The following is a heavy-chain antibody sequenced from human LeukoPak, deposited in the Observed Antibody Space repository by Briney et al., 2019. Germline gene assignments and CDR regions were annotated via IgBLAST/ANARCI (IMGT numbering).Heavy chain of an antibody. CDR2: ISGSGGTI. D-gene: IGHD4-23*01. V-gene: IGHV3-21*01. CDR1: GFTFSSYA. CDR3: ARRKAIPNSGAFDI. Sequence: GGSLRLSCAASGFTFSSYAINWVRQAPGKGLEWVSVISGSGGTIYYADSVKGRFTISRDNAKNSLYLQMNSLRAEDTAVYYCARRKAIPNSGAFDIWDQGTMVTVSS. J-gene: IGHJ3*02.